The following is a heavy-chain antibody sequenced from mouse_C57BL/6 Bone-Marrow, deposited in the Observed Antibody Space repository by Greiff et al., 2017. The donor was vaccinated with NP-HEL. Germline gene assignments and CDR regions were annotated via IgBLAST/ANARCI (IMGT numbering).Heavy chain of an antibody. CDR2: INPNNGGT. D-gene: IGHD1-1*01. J-gene: IGHJ3*01. Sequence: EVQLQQSGPELVKPGASVKIPCKASGYTFTDYNMDWVKQSHGKSLEWIGDINPNNGGTIYNQKFKGKATLTVDKSSSPAYMERRSLTSEDTAVYYGARGYYDDLAGFAYWGQGTLVTVSA. CDR1: GYTFTDYN. V-gene: IGHV1-18*01. CDR3: ARGYYDDLAGFAY.